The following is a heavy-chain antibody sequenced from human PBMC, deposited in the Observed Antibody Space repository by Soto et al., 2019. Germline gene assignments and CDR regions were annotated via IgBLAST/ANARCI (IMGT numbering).Heavy chain of an antibody. Sequence: GGSLRLSCAASGFTFSGSAIHWVRQASGKGLEWVGRIRSKANSYATAYAASVKGRFTISRDDSKNTAYLQMNSLKTEDTAVYYCTSPSPRLDAFDIWGQGTMVTVSS. CDR3: TSPSPRLDAFDI. CDR2: IRSKANSYAT. V-gene: IGHV3-73*01. CDR1: GFTFSGSA. J-gene: IGHJ3*02. D-gene: IGHD4-17*01.